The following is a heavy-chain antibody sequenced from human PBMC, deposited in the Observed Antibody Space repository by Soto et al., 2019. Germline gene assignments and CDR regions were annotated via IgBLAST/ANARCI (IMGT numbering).Heavy chain of an antibody. J-gene: IGHJ4*02. Sequence: QVQLVESGGGVVQPGRYLRVSCAASGFTFSSHGMHWVRQAPGKGLEWVAVIWYDGSNKYYGESVKGRFIISRDNSKNTVDLQMNSLRAEDTAIYYCARWGPDKVLDYWGQGTLVTVSS. CDR2: IWYDGSNK. V-gene: IGHV3-33*01. CDR1: GFTFSSHG. D-gene: IGHD3-16*01. CDR3: ARWGPDKVLDY.